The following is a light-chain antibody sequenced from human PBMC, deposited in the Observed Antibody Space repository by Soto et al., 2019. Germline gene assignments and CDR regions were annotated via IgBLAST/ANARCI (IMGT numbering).Light chain of an antibody. CDR2: EVS. Sequence: QSVLTQPPSASGSPGQSVTISCTGTSSDVGAYKYVSWYQQYPGKAPELMIYEVSKRPSGVPARFSGSKSGNTASLTVSGLQSEDEADYYCTSYVGSDTWVFGGGTKVTVL. CDR1: SSDVGAYKY. J-gene: IGLJ3*02. V-gene: IGLV2-8*01. CDR3: TSYVGSDTWV.